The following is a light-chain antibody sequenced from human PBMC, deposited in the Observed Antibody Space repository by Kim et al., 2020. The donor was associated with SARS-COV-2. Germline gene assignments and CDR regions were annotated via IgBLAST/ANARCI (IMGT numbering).Light chain of an antibody. CDR1: QTINPY. CDR3: QQYNDWPRT. Sequence: VSPGERATLSCRASQTINPYLAWYQQHPGQPPRLLIYGASTRATGIPARFGGSGSGTEFTLTISSLQSEDFAVYYCQQYNDWPRTFGQGTKVDIK. J-gene: IGKJ1*01. CDR2: GAS. V-gene: IGKV3-15*01.